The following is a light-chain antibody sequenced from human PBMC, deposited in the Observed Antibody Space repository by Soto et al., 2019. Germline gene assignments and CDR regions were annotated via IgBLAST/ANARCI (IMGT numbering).Light chain of an antibody. V-gene: IGKV3-11*01. CDR3: QQRSNWPIT. CDR1: QSVSSY. Sequence: EIVLTQSPSTLSLSPEERATLPCRASQSVSSYLAWYQQKPGQAPRLLIYDASNRATGIPARFSGSGSGTDFTLTISSLEPEDFAVYYCQQRSNWPITFGQGTRLEIK. CDR2: DAS. J-gene: IGKJ5*01.